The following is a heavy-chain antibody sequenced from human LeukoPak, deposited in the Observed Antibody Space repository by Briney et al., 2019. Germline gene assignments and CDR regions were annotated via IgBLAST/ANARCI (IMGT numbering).Heavy chain of an antibody. CDR1: GGSISNHY. V-gene: IGHV4-59*11. D-gene: IGHD3-9*01. J-gene: IGHJ4*02. Sequence: SETLSLTCTVSGGSISNHYWNWIRQPPGKGLEWIGNIFHSGNTDYNPSLKSRVTISIDTSKNQFSLKLSSVTAADTAVYYCARTQMYYDLLTGHYKYFDYWGQGILVTVSS. CDR3: ARTQMYYDLLTGHYKYFDY. CDR2: IFHSGNT.